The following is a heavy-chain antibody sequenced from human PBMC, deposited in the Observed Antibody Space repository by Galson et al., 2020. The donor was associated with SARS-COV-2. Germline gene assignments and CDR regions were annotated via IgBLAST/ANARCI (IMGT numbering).Heavy chain of an antibody. J-gene: IGHJ4*02. CDR2: NFYSGIT. CDR1: GGSISRGGYY. V-gene: IGHV4-31*03. CDR3: AVTSMSFFDF. Sequence: ASETLSLTCTVSGGSISRGGYYWSWLRQHPGKGLEWIGYNFYSGITHYKPSLKRRVTISMDTSENQFSLRLSSVTAADTAVYYCAVTSMSFFDFWGQGTQVTVAS. D-gene: IGHD4-17*01.